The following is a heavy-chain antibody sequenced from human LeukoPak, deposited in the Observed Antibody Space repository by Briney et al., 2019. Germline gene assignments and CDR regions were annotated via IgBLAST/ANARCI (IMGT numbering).Heavy chain of an antibody. Sequence: SETLSLTCNVSGGFFGSGSYYWGWIRQPPGKGLEWIGSIYYSGSTYYNPSLKSRVTISVDTSKNQFSLKLSSVTAADTAVYYCARVGVDYYDSSGYYIDYWGQGTLVTVSS. CDR3: ARVGVDYYDSSGYYIDY. J-gene: IGHJ4*02. V-gene: IGHV4-39*07. CDR1: GGFFGSGSYY. CDR2: IYYSGST. D-gene: IGHD3-22*01.